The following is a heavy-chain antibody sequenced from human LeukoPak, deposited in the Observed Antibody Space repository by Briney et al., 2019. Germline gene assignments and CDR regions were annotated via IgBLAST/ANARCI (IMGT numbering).Heavy chain of an antibody. D-gene: IGHD3-22*01. CDR3: AKDGTYYDSSAFFDY. V-gene: IGHV3-23*01. J-gene: IGHJ4*02. CDR1: GFTFSSYA. Sequence: PGGSLRLSCAASGFTFSSYAMSWVRQAPGKGLGWVSGISGSGGNTYYADSVKGRFTISRDNSKNTLYLQMNSLRAEDTAVYYCAKDGTYYDSSAFFDYWGQGTLVTVSS. CDR2: ISGSGGNT.